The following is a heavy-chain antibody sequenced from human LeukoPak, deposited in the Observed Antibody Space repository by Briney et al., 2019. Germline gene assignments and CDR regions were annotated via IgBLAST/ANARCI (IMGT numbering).Heavy chain of an antibody. CDR3: ARDLPYDSSGYYFDY. Sequence: ASVKVSCKASGYTYTGYGISWVRQAPGQGLEWMGWIGAYNGNTNYAQKLQGRVTMTTDTSTSTVYMELSSLRSEDTAVYHCARDLPYDSSGYYFDYWGQGTLVTVSS. CDR2: IGAYNGNT. CDR1: GYTYTGYG. D-gene: IGHD3-22*01. V-gene: IGHV1-18*01. J-gene: IGHJ4*02.